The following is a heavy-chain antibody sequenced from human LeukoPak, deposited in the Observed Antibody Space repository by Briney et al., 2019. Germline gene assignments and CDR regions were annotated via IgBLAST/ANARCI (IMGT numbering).Heavy chain of an antibody. D-gene: IGHD1-20*01. CDR1: GYTFTIYY. CDR2: INPSGGTT. J-gene: IGHJ4*02. Sequence: ASVNVSCTASGYTFTIYYMHWVRQAPGQGLAWMGVINPSGGTTSYAQKFQGRVTMTRDTSTTTVYMELNSLRSEDTAVYYCARAYNWNDRFDYWGQGTLVTVSS. V-gene: IGHV1-46*01. CDR3: ARAYNWNDRFDY.